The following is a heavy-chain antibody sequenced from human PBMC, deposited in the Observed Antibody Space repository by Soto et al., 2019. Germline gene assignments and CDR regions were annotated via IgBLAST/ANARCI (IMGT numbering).Heavy chain of an antibody. J-gene: IGHJ6*02. CDR3: ARQGSGYEIYYYYGMDV. Sequence: SATLSLTCPVSGVSISSSSYYWGWIRQPPGKGLEWIGSIYYSGSTYYNPALKRRVTISVDTSKNQFSLKLSSLTAADTAVYYCARQGSGYEIYYYYGMDVWGQGTTVT. CDR2: IYYSGST. CDR1: GVSISSSSYY. V-gene: IGHV4-39*01. D-gene: IGHD5-12*01.